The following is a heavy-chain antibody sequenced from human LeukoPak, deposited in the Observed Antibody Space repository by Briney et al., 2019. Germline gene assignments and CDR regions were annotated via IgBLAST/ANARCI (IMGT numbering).Heavy chain of an antibody. Sequence: GGSLRLSCAASGFTFDDYGMSWVRQAPGKGLEWVSGINWNGGSTGYADSVKGRFTISRDNSKNTLSLQMNNLRVEDTAVYYCARGGGSENQYAPWYFDYWGQGALVTVSS. V-gene: IGHV3-20*04. D-gene: IGHD3-10*01. CDR1: GFTFDDYG. CDR2: INWNGGST. J-gene: IGHJ4*02. CDR3: ARGGGSENQYAPWYFDY.